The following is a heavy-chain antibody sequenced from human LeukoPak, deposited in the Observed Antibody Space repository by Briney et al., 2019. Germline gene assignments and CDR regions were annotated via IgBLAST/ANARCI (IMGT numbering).Heavy chain of an antibody. Sequence: GGSLRLSCAASGFTFSSYAMSWVRQAPGKGLEWVSAISGSGGSTYYADSVKGRFTISRDNSKNTLYLQMNSLRAEDTAVYCCAKGSSTSCYSFVDYWGQGTLVTVSS. V-gene: IGHV3-23*01. CDR3: AKGSSTSCYSFVDY. CDR2: ISGSGGST. CDR1: GFTFSSYA. D-gene: IGHD2-2*02. J-gene: IGHJ4*02.